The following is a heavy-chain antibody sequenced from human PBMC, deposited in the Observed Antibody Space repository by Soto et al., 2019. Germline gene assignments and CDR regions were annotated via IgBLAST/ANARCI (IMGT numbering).Heavy chain of an antibody. CDR2: INPDSGGA. Sequence: ASVKVSCKASGYTFTKYYMNWVRQAPGQGLEWMGWINPDSGGAEYAQKFQGRVTLTRDTSISTAYMEVSSLRSDDTAMYYCTTHAAYYYNDYWGQGTLVTVSS. D-gene: IGHD3-9*01. V-gene: IGHV1-2*02. J-gene: IGHJ4*02. CDR3: TTHAAYYYNDY. CDR1: GYTFTKYY.